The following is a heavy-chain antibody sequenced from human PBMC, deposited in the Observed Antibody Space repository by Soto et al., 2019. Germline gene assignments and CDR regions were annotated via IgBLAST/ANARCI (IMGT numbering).Heavy chain of an antibody. V-gene: IGHV4-59*02. CDR1: GASVTSYY. D-gene: IGHD3-9*01. CDR3: ARDGVLTGYNGLDV. J-gene: IGHJ6*02. Sequence: SETLSLTCTVSGASVTSYYWSWIRQPPGKGLEWIGYIYYSGGPNYNPSLKSRVTISVDTSKNQISLILSSVTAADAAVYYCARDGVLTGYNGLDVWGQGTTVTVSS. CDR2: IYYSGGP.